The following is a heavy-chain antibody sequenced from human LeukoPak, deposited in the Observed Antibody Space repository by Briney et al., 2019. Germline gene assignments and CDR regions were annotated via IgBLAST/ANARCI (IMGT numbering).Heavy chain of an antibody. D-gene: IGHD2-15*01. Sequence: ASVKVSCKASGYSFTNYGITWVRQAPGQGLEWMGWISAYNGNTKYAQKFQGRVTLTTDTSTSTAYMELRSLRSDDTAVYYCAREGGTYNWLDPRGQGTLVTVSS. V-gene: IGHV1-18*01. CDR2: ISAYNGNT. CDR3: AREGGTYNWLDP. J-gene: IGHJ5*02. CDR1: GYSFTNYG.